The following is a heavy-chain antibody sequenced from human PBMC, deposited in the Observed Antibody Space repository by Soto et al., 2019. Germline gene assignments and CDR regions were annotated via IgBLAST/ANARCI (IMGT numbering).Heavy chain of an antibody. Sequence: ASVKVSCKASGYTFTSYGISWVRQAPGQGLEWMGWISAYNGNTNYAQKLQGRVTMTTDTSTSTAYMELRSLRSDDTAVYYCARVAAIADCTNGVCYGYYYYYMDVWGKGTTVTVSS. J-gene: IGHJ6*03. CDR3: ARVAAIADCTNGVCYGYYYYYMDV. CDR2: ISAYNGNT. V-gene: IGHV1-18*01. CDR1: GYTFTSYG. D-gene: IGHD2-8*01.